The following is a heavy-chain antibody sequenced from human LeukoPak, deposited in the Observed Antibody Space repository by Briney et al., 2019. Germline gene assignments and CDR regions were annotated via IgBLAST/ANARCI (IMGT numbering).Heavy chain of an antibody. CDR1: GFIFSTYG. V-gene: IGHV3-30*02. CDR3: GKHDCASDY. D-gene: IGHD5-12*01. Sequence: GGSLRLSCAASGFIFSTYGMHWVRQAPGKGLEWVAFIRPDGSDKSYADSVKGRFTISRDNSKNTLYLQMSTLRPEDTAVYYCGKHDCASDYWGQGTLVTVSS. CDR2: IRPDGSDK. J-gene: IGHJ4*02.